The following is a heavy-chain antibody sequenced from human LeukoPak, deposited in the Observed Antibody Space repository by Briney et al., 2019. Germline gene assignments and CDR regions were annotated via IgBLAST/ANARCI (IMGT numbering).Heavy chain of an antibody. CDR2: IYYSGST. Sequence: KPSETLSLTCTVSGGSISSYYWSWIRQPPGKGLEWIGYIYYSGSTNYNPSLKSRVTISVDTSKNQFSLKLSSVTAADTAVYYCARGPSLSDYDILTGYYTKNWFDPWGQGTLVTVSS. V-gene: IGHV4-59*01. CDR1: GGSISSYY. CDR3: ARGPSLSDYDILTGYYTKNWFDP. D-gene: IGHD3-9*01. J-gene: IGHJ5*02.